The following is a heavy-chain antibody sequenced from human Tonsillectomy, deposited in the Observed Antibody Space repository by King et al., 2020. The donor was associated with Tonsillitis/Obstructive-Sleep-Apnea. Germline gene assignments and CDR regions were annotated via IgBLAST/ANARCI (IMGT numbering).Heavy chain of an antibody. D-gene: IGHD2-2*01. J-gene: IGHJ3*02. CDR2: ISSSSSTI. V-gene: IGHV3-48*02. CDR3: ARDGLYCSSTSCYDAFDI. CDR1: GFTFSSYS. Sequence: VQLVESGGGLVQPGGSLRLSCAASGFTFSSYSMNWVRQAPGKGLEWVSYISSSSSTIYYADSVKGRFTISRDNAKNSLYLQMNSLRDEDTDVYYCARDGLYCSSTSCYDAFDIWGQGTMVTVSS.